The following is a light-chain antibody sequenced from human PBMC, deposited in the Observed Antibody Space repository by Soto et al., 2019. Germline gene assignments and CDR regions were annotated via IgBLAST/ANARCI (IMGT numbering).Light chain of an antibody. Sequence: QLVLTQSPSASASLGASVKLTCTLSSGHSSYAIAWHQQQPEKGPRYLMKLNSDGSHSKGDGIPDRFSGSSSGAERYLIISSLQSEDEADYYCQTWVTGNVLFGGGTKLTVL. CDR1: SGHSSYA. CDR3: QTWVTGNVL. V-gene: IGLV4-69*01. CDR2: LNSDGSH. J-gene: IGLJ2*01.